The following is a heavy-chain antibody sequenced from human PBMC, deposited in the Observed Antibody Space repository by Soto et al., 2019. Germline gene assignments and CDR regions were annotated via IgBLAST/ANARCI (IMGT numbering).Heavy chain of an antibody. J-gene: IGHJ6*02. D-gene: IGHD2-2*01. CDR3: ARDQVYCRSTSCQGGMDYYYGTDV. CDR2: IYYSGST. CDR1: GGSISSYY. Sequence: SETLSLTXTVSGGSISSYYWSWIRQPPGEGLEWIGYIYYSGSTNYNPSLKSRVTISVDTSRNQFSLKLSSVTAADTAVYYCARDQVYCRSTSCQGGMDYYYGTDVWGQGTTVTVSS. V-gene: IGHV4-59*01.